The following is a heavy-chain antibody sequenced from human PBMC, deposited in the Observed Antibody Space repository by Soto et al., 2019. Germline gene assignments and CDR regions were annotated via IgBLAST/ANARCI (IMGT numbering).Heavy chain of an antibody. J-gene: IGHJ6*02. CDR3: AKEFGPCSSTSCLNYYYYYGMDV. CDR2: ISYDGSNK. Sequence: GGSLRLSCAASGFTFSSYGMHWVRQAPGKGLEWVAVISYDGSNKYYADSVKGRFTISRDNSKNTLYLQMNSLRAEDTAVYYCAKEFGPCSSTSCLNYYYYYGMDVWGQGTTVTVSS. CDR1: GFTFSSYG. V-gene: IGHV3-30*18. D-gene: IGHD2-2*01.